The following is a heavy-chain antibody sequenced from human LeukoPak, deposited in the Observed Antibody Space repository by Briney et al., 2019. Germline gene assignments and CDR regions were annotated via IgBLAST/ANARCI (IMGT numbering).Heavy chain of an antibody. D-gene: IGHD3-3*01. J-gene: IGHJ6*03. Sequence: PSETLSLTCTVSGGSISSSSYYWGWIRQPPGKGLEWIGSIYYSGSTYYNPSLKSRVTISVDTSRNQFSLKLSSVTAADTAVYYCARGQGYYDFWSGYSLSLLGQTKDNLNYYMDVWGKGTTVTVSS. V-gene: IGHV4-39*07. CDR3: ARGQGYYDFWSGYSLSLLGQTKDNLNYYMDV. CDR2: IYYSGST. CDR1: GGSISSSSYY.